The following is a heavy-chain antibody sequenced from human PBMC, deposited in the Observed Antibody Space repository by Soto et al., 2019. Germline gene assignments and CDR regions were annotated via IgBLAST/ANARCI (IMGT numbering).Heavy chain of an antibody. J-gene: IGHJ4*02. V-gene: IGHV3-23*01. Sequence: GGSLRLSCAASGFTFSNYAMSWVRQAPGKGLEWVSAISGSGGSTFYADSEKGRFTISRDNSKNTLYLQMNSLRAEDTAVYYCAKDRGFLEWLSLFDYWGQGTLVTVSS. CDR1: GFTFSNYA. CDR2: ISGSGGST. D-gene: IGHD3-3*01. CDR3: AKDRGFLEWLSLFDY.